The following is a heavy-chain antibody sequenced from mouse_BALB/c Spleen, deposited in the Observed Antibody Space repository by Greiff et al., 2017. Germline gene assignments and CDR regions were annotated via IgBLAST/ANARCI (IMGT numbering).Heavy chain of an antibody. D-gene: IGHD1-1*01. CDR1: GFNIKDYY. J-gene: IGHJ3*01. Sequence: VQLKESGAELVRSGASVKLSCTASGFNIKDYYMHWVKQRPEQGLEWIGWIDPENGDTEYAPKFQGKATMTADTSSNTAYLQLSSLTSEDTAVYYCYYYYGSSPFAYWGQGTLVTVSA. CDR2: IDPENGDT. CDR3: YYYYGSSPFAY. V-gene: IGHV14-4*02.